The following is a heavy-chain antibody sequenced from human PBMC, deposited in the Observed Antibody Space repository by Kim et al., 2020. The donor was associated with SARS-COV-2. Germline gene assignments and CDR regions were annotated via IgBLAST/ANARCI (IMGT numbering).Heavy chain of an antibody. J-gene: IGHJ4*02. Sequence: GGSLRLSCAASGFTFDDYAMHWVRQAPGKGLEWVSGISWNSGSIGYADSVKGRFTISRDNAKNSLYLQMNSLRAEDTALYYCAKEGSVAGTWDYWGQGTLVTVSS. CDR3: AKEGSVAGTWDY. CDR1: GFTFDDYA. CDR2: ISWNSGSI. D-gene: IGHD6-19*01. V-gene: IGHV3-9*01.